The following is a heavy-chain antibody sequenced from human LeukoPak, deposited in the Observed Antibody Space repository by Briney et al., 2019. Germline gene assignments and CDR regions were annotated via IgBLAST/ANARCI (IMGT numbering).Heavy chain of an antibody. Sequence: PEGSLRLSCAASGFTFSSYSMNWVRLAPGKGLEWVSSISGSSSYIYYADSVKGRFTISRDNANNSLYLQMNSLRAEDTAVYYCARVHSGSYQYYYYYYMDVWGKGTTVTVSS. V-gene: IGHV3-21*01. CDR3: ARVHSGSYQYYYYYYMDV. J-gene: IGHJ6*03. D-gene: IGHD1-26*01. CDR2: ISGSSSYI. CDR1: GFTFSSYS.